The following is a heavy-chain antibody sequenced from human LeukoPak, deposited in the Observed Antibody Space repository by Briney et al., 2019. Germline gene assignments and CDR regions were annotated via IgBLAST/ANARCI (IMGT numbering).Heavy chain of an antibody. CDR1: GCTFTSYG. CDR2: ISAYNGNT. CDR3: AGAIAAAGTDAFDI. D-gene: IGHD6-13*01. Sequence: ASVKVSCKASGCTFTSYGISWVRQAPGQGLEWMGWISAYNGNTNYAQKLQGRVTMTTDTSTSTAYMELRSLRSDDTAVYYCAGAIAAAGTDAFDIWGLGTMVTVSS. V-gene: IGHV1-18*04. J-gene: IGHJ3*02.